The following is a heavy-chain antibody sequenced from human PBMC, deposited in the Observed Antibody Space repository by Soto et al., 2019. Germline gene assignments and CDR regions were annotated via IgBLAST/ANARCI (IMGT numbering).Heavy chain of an antibody. J-gene: IGHJ4*02. V-gene: IGHV4-61*01. CDR1: GGSVNSGIYY. CDR3: ARVSMKYNYHTSGKYYYDY. D-gene: IGHD3-22*01. Sequence: SETLSLTCTVSGGSVNSGIYYWSWIRHPPGIGLEWIGYIFYSGTTNYNPLLKSRVTISLHTSKNQFSLKLTSVTAADTAVYYCARVSMKYNYHTSGKYYYDYWGPGTRVTV. CDR2: IFYSGTT.